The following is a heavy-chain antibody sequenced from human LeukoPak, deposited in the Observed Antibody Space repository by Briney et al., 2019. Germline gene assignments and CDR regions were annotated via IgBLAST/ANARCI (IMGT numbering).Heavy chain of an antibody. CDR1: GFTFSDYY. CDR2: ISSSGSTI. D-gene: IGHD3-3*01. J-gene: IGHJ6*02. Sequence: GGSLRLSCAASGFTFSDYYMSWIRQAPGKGLEWVSYISSSGSTIYYADSVKGRFTISRDNAKNSLYLQMNSLRAEDTAVYYCAKVGARNYYYYGMDVWGQGTTVTVSS. CDR3: AKVGARNYYYYGMDV. V-gene: IGHV3-11*01.